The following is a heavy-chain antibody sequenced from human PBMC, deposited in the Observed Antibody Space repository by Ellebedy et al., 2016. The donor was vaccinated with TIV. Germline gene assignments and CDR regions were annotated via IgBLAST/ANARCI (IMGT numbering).Heavy chain of an antibody. CDR1: GFTFSSYA. V-gene: IGHV3-23*01. Sequence: GGSLRLSXAASGFTFSSYAMSWVRQAPGKGLEWVSAMSGSGGSTYYADSVKGRFTISRDNSKNTLYLQMNSLRAEDTAVYYCAKEMGEGDFWSGYYFAPFDYWGQGTLVTVSS. J-gene: IGHJ4*02. CDR3: AKEMGEGDFWSGYYFAPFDY. CDR2: MSGSGGST. D-gene: IGHD3-3*01.